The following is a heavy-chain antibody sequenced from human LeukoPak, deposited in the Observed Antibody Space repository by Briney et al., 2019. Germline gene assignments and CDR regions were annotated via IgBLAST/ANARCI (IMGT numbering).Heavy chain of an antibody. CDR2: INQDGSDK. D-gene: IGHD5-24*01. Sequence: QPGGSLRLSCAASGFSFRSHWMSWVRQAPGKELEWVANINQDGSDKQYVDSMKGRFTISRDNAKNSLYLQMNSLRAEDTAVYYCVRDGVRDGLYFDYWGQGTLVTVSS. CDR1: GFSFRSHW. CDR3: VRDGVRDGLYFDY. V-gene: IGHV3-7*01. J-gene: IGHJ4*02.